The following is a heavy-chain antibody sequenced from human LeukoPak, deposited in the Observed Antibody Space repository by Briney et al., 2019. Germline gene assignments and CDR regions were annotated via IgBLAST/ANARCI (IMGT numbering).Heavy chain of an antibody. CDR1: GFTFSRYG. J-gene: IGHJ4*02. D-gene: IGHD6-19*01. CDR3: TVGWYGE. V-gene: IGHV3-21*01. CDR2: ISSSPSYI. Sequence: GGSLRLSCAASGFTFSRYGMKWVRQAPGKGLEWVSSISSSPSYIYYADSVKGRFTISRDNAKNSLYLQMNSLRAEDTAVYFCTVGWYGEWGPGTLVTVSS.